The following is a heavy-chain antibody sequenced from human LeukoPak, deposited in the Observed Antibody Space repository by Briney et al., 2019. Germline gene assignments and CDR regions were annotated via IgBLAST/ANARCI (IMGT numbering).Heavy chain of an antibody. CDR2: IYYSGST. CDR1: GGSIRSTSYC. V-gene: IGHV4-39*01. D-gene: IGHD6-13*01. Sequence: SETLSLTCTVSGGSIRSTSYCWGWIRQPAGEGLEWIGSIYYSGSTYYNPSLESRVTISVDTSKNQFSLEVSSVTATDTAVYYCVVEQLGYWGQGTLVIVSS. CDR3: VVEQLGY. J-gene: IGHJ4*02.